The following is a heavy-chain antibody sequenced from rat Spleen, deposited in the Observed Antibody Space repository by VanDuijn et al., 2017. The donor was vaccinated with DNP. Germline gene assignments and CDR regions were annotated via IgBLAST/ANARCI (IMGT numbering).Heavy chain of an antibody. Sequence: EVQLVETGGGLVQPGKSLKLSCVASGFTFSDHNMAWVRQAPKKGLEWVASISTDDYNTYYRDSVKGRFTISRDNAKNSLYLQMDSLRSEDTATYYCASHNSGYFDYWGQGVMVTVSS. CDR2: ISTDDYNT. J-gene: IGHJ2*01. CDR1: GFTFSDHN. D-gene: IGHD4-3*01. V-gene: IGHV5-25*01. CDR3: ASHNSGYFDY.